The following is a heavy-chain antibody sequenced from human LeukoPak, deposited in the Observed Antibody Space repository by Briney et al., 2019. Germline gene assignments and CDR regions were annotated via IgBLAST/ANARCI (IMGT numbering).Heavy chain of an antibody. CDR2: MNKDGSEK. V-gene: IGHV3-7*03. CDR3: ARNHYKDV. Sequence: GGSLRLSCAASGFILSNHWMTWVRQAPGKGPEWVANMNKDGSEKYYVDSVKGQFTISRDTAKNSLYLQMNNLRAEDTALYYCARNHYKDVWGQGTTVIVSS. D-gene: IGHD3-10*01. J-gene: IGHJ6*02. CDR1: GFILSNHW.